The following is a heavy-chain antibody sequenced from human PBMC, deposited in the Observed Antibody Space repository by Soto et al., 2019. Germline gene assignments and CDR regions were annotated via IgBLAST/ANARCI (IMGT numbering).Heavy chain of an antibody. V-gene: IGHV1-46*01. J-gene: IGHJ6*02. CDR2: INPSGGST. D-gene: IGHD4-4*01. CDR1: GYTFTSYY. Sequence: ASVKVSCKASGYTFTSYYMHWVRQAPGQGLERMGIINPSGGSTSYAQKFQGRVTMTRDTSTSTVYMELSSLRSEDTAVYYCAGRGTTVTTHHYYYYDGMDVWGQGTTVTVSS. CDR3: AGRGTTVTTHHYYYYDGMDV.